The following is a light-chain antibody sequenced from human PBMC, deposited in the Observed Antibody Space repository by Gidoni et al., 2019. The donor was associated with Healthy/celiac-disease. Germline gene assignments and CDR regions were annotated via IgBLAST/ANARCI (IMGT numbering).Light chain of an antibody. CDR3: QQYNSYSRT. V-gene: IGKV1-5*03. Sequence: DIQMTQFPSTLSVSVGDRVTITCRASQSISSWLAWYQQKPGKAPKLLIYKASSLESGVPSRFSGSGSGTEFTLTISILQPDNFATYYCQQYNSYSRTFGQGTKVEIK. J-gene: IGKJ1*01. CDR2: KAS. CDR1: QSISSW.